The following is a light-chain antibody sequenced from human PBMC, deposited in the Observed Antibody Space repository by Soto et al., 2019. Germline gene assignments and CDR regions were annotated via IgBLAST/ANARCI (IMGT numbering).Light chain of an antibody. CDR3: CSYAGDTTFFV. Sequence: QSALTQPPSMSGSPGQSITISCTGTSSDVGSYYPVSWFQQHPGKAPKLIIYEVNKRPSGVSDRFSGSKSGNTASLTISGLQAADEAEYYCCSYAGDTTFFVFGTGTKVTVL. CDR2: EVN. J-gene: IGLJ1*01. V-gene: IGLV2-23*02. CDR1: SSDVGSYYP.